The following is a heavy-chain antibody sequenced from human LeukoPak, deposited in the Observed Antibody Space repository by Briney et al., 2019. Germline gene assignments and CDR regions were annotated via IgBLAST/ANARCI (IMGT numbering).Heavy chain of an antibody. J-gene: IGHJ4*02. CDR3: ARGVRDYYDSSGYLFDY. CDR1: GGSISSSSYY. D-gene: IGHD3-22*01. Sequence: PSETLSLTCTVSGGSISSSSYYWGWIRQPPGKGLEWIGSIYYSGSTYYNPSLKSRVTISVDTSKNQFSLKLSSVTAADTAVYYCARGVRDYYDSSGYLFDYWGQGTLVTVPS. V-gene: IGHV4-39*07. CDR2: IYYSGST.